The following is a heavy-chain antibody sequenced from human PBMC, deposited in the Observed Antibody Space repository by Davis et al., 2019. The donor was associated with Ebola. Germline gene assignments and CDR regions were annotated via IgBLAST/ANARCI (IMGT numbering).Heavy chain of an antibody. CDR2: INHSGST. Sequence: PSETLSLTCAVYGGSFSGYYWSWIRQPPGKGLEWIGEINHSGSTNYNPSLKSRVTISVDTSKNQFSLKLSSVTAADTAVYYCARDSPPNYPYYMDVWGKGTTVTVSS. V-gene: IGHV4-34*01. J-gene: IGHJ6*03. D-gene: IGHD5-24*01. CDR1: GGSFSGYY. CDR3: ARDSPPNYPYYMDV.